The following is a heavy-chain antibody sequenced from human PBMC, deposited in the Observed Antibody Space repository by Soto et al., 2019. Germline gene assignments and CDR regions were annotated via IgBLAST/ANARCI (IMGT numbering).Heavy chain of an antibody. CDR3: ARDRGGSYGYYYYGMDV. CDR2: ISSSSSYI. Sequence: EVQLVESGGGLVKPGGSLRLSCAASGFTFSSYSMNWVRQAPGKGLEWVSSISSSSSYIYYADSVKGRFTISRDNAKKALYLQMNSLRAEDTAVYYCARDRGGSYGYYYYGMDVWGQGTTVTVSS. D-gene: IGHD1-26*01. CDR1: GFTFSSYS. V-gene: IGHV3-21*01. J-gene: IGHJ6*02.